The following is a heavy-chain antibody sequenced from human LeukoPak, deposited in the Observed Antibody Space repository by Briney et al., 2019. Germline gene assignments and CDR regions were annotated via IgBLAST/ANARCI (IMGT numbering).Heavy chain of an antibody. Sequence: GGSLRLSCAASGFTFSSYAMSWVRQAPGKGLEWVSGISGSGGSTYYADSVKGRFTISRDNSKNTLYLQMNSLRAEDTAVYYCAKVRRSGSYLDYWGQGTLVTVSS. J-gene: IGHJ4*02. CDR1: GFTFSSYA. D-gene: IGHD1-26*01. V-gene: IGHV3-23*01. CDR3: AKVRRSGSYLDY. CDR2: ISGSGGST.